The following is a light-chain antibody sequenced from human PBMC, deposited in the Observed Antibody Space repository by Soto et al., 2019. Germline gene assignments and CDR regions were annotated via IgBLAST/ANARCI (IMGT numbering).Light chain of an antibody. CDR1: QSISSW. Sequence: DIQITQSPSTLSASVGDRVTITCRASQSISSWLAWYQQKPGKPPNLLIYDASSLESGVPSRFSGSGSGTQFTLTISSLQPDDFATYYCQQYNTYGTFGQGTKVDIK. V-gene: IGKV1-5*01. J-gene: IGKJ1*01. CDR3: QQYNTYGT. CDR2: DAS.